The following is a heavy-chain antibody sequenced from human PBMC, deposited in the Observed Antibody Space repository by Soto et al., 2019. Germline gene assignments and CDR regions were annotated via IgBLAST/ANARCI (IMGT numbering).Heavy chain of an antibody. V-gene: IGHV4-4*02. D-gene: IGHD3-10*01. Sequence: QVQLQESGPGLLKPSGTLSLSCAVSGGSISSNNWWSWVRQSPGKGLEWIGEIYHSGSTNYNPSLKSRVIVSLDTPKNQFSLKVTSVTAADTAVYYCARRLAGFGDPVDYWGQGTLVTVSS. CDR2: IYHSGST. CDR1: GGSISSNNW. CDR3: ARRLAGFGDPVDY. J-gene: IGHJ4*01.